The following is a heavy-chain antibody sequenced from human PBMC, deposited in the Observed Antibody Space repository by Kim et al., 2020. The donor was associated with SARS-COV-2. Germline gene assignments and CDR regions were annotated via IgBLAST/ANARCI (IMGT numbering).Heavy chain of an antibody. CDR2: ISSSSSYI. CDR1: GFTFSSYS. CDR3: ARVFIPSATRGPFDY. J-gene: IGHJ4*02. D-gene: IGHD3-16*02. Sequence: GGSLRLSCAASGFTFSSYSMNWVRQAPGKGLEWVSSISSSSSYIYYADSVKGRFTISRDNAKNSLYLQMNSLRAEDTAVYYCARVFIPSATRGPFDYWGQGTLVTVSS. V-gene: IGHV3-21*01.